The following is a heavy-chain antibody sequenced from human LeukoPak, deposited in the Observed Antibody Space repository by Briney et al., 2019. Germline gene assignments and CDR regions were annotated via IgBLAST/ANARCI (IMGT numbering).Heavy chain of an antibody. CDR3: ARGVTVTTDF. V-gene: IGHV3-23*01. Sequence: GGSLRLSCAASGFFFSNYDMNWVRQAPGKGLEWVSGLSSSGGSTFYADSVKGRFTISRDNSKNTVYPQMNSLRGEDTAIYYCARGVTVTTDFWGQGTLVTVSS. D-gene: IGHD4-17*01. CDR2: LSSSGGST. CDR1: GFFFSNYD. J-gene: IGHJ4*02.